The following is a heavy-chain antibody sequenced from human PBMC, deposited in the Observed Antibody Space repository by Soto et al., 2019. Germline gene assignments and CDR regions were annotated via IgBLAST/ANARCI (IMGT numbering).Heavy chain of an antibody. V-gene: IGHV4-59*08. CDR1: GGSISSYY. CDR3: ARDLYSGSYDAFDI. D-gene: IGHD1-26*01. Sequence: SETLSLTCTVSGGSISSYYWSWIRQPPGKGLEWIGYIYYSGSTNYNPSLKSRVTISVDTSKNQFSLKLSSVTAADTAVYYCARDLYSGSYDAFDIWGQGTMVTVSS. CDR2: IYYSGST. J-gene: IGHJ3*02.